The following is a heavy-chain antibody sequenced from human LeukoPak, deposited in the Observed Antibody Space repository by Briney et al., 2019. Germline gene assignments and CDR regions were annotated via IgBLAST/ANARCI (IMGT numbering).Heavy chain of an antibody. CDR2: ISSSSSYA. J-gene: IGHJ4*02. CDR1: GFTFSDYY. Sequence: GGSLRLSCAASGFTFSDYYMSWIRQAPGKGLEWISYISSSSSYAIYADSVKGRFTISRDNAKNSLYLQMNSLRAEDTAVYYCAKDLLGLLRNFDWLPDWGQGTLVTVSS. D-gene: IGHD3-9*01. V-gene: IGHV3-11*05. CDR3: AKDLLGLLRNFDWLPD.